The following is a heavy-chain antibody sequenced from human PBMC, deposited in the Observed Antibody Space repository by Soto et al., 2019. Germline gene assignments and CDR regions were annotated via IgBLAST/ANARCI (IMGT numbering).Heavy chain of an antibody. Sequence: AVKVSCQASGCTFSSYAISWVRQTPGQGLEWMGGIIPIFGTANYAQKFQGRVTITADESTSTAYMELSSLRSEDTAVYYCAREGDYYGSGSYYRSRQYYYYGMDVWGQGITVTVSS. CDR3: AREGDYYGSGSYYRSRQYYYYGMDV. V-gene: IGHV1-69*13. D-gene: IGHD3-10*01. CDR1: GCTFSSYA. CDR2: IIPIFGTA. J-gene: IGHJ6*02.